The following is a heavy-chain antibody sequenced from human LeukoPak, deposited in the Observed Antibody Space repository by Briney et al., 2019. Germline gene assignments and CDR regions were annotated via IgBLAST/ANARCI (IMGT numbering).Heavy chain of an antibody. J-gene: IGHJ1*01. D-gene: IGHD3-22*01. CDR1: GFTFSSHW. V-gene: IGHV3-7*03. Sequence: GGSLRLSCAASGFTFSSHWMTWVRQAPGKGLEWVANIRQDGSERYYVDSLKGRFTISRDNAKNSLYLEMNSLRVEDTAVYYCARRGDSRGYYFGWGQGTLVTVSS. CDR3: ARRGDSRGYYFG. CDR2: IRQDGSER.